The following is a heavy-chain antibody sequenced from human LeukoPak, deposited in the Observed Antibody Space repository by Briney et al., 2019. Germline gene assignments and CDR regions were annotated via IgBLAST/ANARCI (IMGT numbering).Heavy chain of an antibody. J-gene: IGHJ4*02. CDR1: GFTFSSYA. CDR2: ISYDGSNK. V-gene: IGHV3-30-3*01. CDR3: ARDHYYDSSANFDY. D-gene: IGHD3-22*01. Sequence: PGGSLRLSCAASGFTFSSYAMHWVRQAPGKGLEWVAVISYDGSNKYYADSVKGRFTISRDNSKNTLYLQMNSLRAEDTAVYYCARDHYYDSSANFDYWGQGTLVTVSS.